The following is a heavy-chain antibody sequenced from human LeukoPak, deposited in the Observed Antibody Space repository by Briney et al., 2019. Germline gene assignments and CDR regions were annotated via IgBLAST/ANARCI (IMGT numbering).Heavy chain of an antibody. CDR1: GGSISSYY. J-gene: IGHJ4*02. Sequence: SETLSLTCTVSGGSISSYYWSWISQPRGKGLEWIGEINHSGSTNYNPSLKSRVTIPVDTSKNQFSLKLSSVTAADTAVYYCARGSRYYDFWSGPDTIFDYWGQGTLVTVSS. CDR3: ARGSRYYDFWSGPDTIFDY. V-gene: IGHV4-34*01. CDR2: INHSGST. D-gene: IGHD3-3*01.